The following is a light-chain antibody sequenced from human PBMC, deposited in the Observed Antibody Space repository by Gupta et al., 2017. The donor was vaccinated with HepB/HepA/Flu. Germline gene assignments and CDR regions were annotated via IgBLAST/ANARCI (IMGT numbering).Light chain of an antibody. J-gene: IGKJ2*01. Sequence: DIQMTQSPSSLSASVGDRVTITCRASQSIRNYLNWYQQKPGKAPKLLIYTASSLHSGVPTRFSGSGSGTDFTLTISRLQPEDFASYFCQQRDSFPFTFGQGTKMEIK. CDR1: QSIRNY. CDR3: QQRDSFPFT. V-gene: IGKV1-39*01. CDR2: TAS.